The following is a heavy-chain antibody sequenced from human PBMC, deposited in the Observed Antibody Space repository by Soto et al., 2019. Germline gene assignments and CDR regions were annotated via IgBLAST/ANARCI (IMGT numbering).Heavy chain of an antibody. CDR3: ARDRWAYCSGGSCYVGGADY. Sequence: ASVKVSCKASGYTFTSYGISWVRQAPGQGLEWMGWISAYNGNTNYAQKLQGRVTMTTDTSTSTAYMELRSLRSDDTAVYYCARDRWAYCSGGSCYVGGADYWGQGTLVTVSS. J-gene: IGHJ4*02. V-gene: IGHV1-18*01. D-gene: IGHD2-15*01. CDR1: GYTFTSYG. CDR2: ISAYNGNT.